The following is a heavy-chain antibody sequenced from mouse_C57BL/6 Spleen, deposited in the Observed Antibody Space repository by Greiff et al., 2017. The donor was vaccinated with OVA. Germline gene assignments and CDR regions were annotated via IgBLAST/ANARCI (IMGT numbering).Heavy chain of an antibody. D-gene: IGHD1-1*01. J-gene: IGHJ2*01. CDR3: ARRGLGLASDY. V-gene: IGHV1-66*01. Sequence: QVQLQQSGPELVKPGASVKISCKASGYSFTSYYIHWVKQRPGQGLEWIGWIYPGSGNTKYNEKFKGKATLTADTSSSTAYMQLSSLTSEDSAVYYCARRGLGLASDYWGQGTTLTVSS. CDR1: GYSFTSYY. CDR2: IYPGSGNT.